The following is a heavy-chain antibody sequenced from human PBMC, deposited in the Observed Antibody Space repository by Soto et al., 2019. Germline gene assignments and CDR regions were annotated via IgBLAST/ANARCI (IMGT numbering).Heavy chain of an antibody. CDR2: IRSKAYGGTT. J-gene: IGHJ4*02. Sequence: GGSLRLSCTASVFPFGDYAMSWFRQAPGKGLEWVGFIRSKAYGGTTEYAASVKGRFTISRDDSKSIAYLQMNSLKTEDTAVYYCTRVLRYFEGSPRFDYWGQGTLVTAPQ. CDR1: VFPFGDYA. V-gene: IGHV3-49*03. D-gene: IGHD3-9*01. CDR3: TRVLRYFEGSPRFDY.